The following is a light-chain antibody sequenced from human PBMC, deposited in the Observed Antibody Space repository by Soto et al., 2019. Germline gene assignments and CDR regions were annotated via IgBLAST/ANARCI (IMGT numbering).Light chain of an antibody. CDR1: SSDVGAYNY. J-gene: IGLJ2*01. CDR2: EVS. Sequence: QSVLTQPASVSGSPGQSFTISCTGTSSDVGAYNYVSWYQQHPGKAPKLMIYEVSNRPSGVSNRFSGSKSGNTASLTISGLQAEDEGDYYCSSYTSSSTRVFGGGTKLTVL. CDR3: SSYTSSSTRV. V-gene: IGLV2-14*01.